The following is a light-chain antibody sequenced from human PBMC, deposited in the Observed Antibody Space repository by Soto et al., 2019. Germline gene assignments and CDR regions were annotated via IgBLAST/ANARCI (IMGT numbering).Light chain of an antibody. CDR3: FSFTSDWTHV. CDR1: SSDIGAYNY. Sequence: QSVLTQPASVSGSPGQSITISCTGSSSDIGAYNYVSWFQQHPGKAPKLMISEVSNRPSGLSNRFSGSKSGTAASLTISGLQTEDEADYFCFSFTSDWTHVFGNGTKVTVL. CDR2: EVS. V-gene: IGLV2-14*01. J-gene: IGLJ1*01.